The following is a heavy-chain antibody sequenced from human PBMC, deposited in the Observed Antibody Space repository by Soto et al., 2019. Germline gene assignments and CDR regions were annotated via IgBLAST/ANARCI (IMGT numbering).Heavy chain of an antibody. CDR3: ARGELILDS. J-gene: IGHJ5*01. CDR1: GASISSSY. CDR2: IYYSETT. V-gene: IGHV4-59*01. Sequence: SETLSLTCTISGASISSSYWSWIRQPPGKGLEWIGYIYYSETTNYNPSLKTRPSISIDTSNSQFSLRLTSVTAADTAMYYCARGELILDSWGQGTLVTVSS. D-gene: IGHD1-7*01.